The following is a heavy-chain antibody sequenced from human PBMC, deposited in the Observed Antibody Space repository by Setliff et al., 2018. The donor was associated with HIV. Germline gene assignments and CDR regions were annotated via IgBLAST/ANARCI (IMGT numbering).Heavy chain of an antibody. CDR2: IYYTGST. Sequence: SETLSLTCTVSGGSISSGDYYWSWIRQHPRKGLEWIGYIYYTGSTYYNPSLKSRVTISVDTSKNQFSPKLSSVTAADTAVYYCARAPFYYGSGSYQTFDYWGQGTLVTVSS. J-gene: IGHJ4*02. V-gene: IGHV4-31*03. CDR1: GGSISSGDYY. D-gene: IGHD3-10*01. CDR3: ARAPFYYGSGSYQTFDY.